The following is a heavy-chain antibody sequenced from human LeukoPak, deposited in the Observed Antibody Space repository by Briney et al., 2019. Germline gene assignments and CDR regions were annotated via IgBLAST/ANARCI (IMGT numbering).Heavy chain of an antibody. D-gene: IGHD1-26*01. CDR2: INHSGST. J-gene: IGHJ4*02. V-gene: IGHV4-34*01. Sequence: SETLSLTCSVYAGSFSGYYWSWIRQPPGKGLEWIGEINHSGSTNYNPSLKSRVTISVDTSKNQFSLKLSSVTAADTAVYYCARGPRRSGSMGYWGQGTLVTVSS. CDR3: ARGPRRSGSMGY. CDR1: AGSFSGYY.